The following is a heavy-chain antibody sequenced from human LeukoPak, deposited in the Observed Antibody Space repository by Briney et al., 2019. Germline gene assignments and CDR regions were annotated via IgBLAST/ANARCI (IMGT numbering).Heavy chain of an antibody. Sequence: GASVKVSCKASGYTFTSYGISWVRQAPGQGLEWMGWISAYNGNTNYAQKLQGRVTMTTDTSTSTAYMELRSLRSDDTAVYYCASGKSYDILTGYFSNYMDVWGKGTTVTVSS. CDR1: GYTFTSYG. CDR3: ASGKSYDILTGYFSNYMDV. D-gene: IGHD3-9*01. V-gene: IGHV1-18*01. J-gene: IGHJ6*03. CDR2: ISAYNGNT.